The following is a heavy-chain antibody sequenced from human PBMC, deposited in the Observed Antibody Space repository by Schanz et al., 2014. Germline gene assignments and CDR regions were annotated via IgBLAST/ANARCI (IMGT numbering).Heavy chain of an antibody. V-gene: IGHV3-66*01. J-gene: IGHJ6*02. CDR3: ARGASRDYFAMDV. Sequence: EVQLVESGGGLVQPGGSLRLSCAASGFTVSTNYMSWVRQAPGKGLEWVSSFYSGGRTYSADSVKGRFTMSRDNSKNTVFLQMNNLRAEDTAVYYCARGASRDYFAMDVWGQGTTVTVSS. CDR2: FYSGGRT. CDR1: GFTVSTNY.